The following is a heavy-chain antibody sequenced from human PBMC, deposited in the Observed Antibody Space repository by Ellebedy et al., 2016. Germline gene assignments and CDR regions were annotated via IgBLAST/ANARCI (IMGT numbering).Heavy chain of an antibody. Sequence: GESLKISXAASGFTFSSHSIQWVRQAPGKGLDWVAVISSDGNRKYYADSVKGRFTISRDNSKNTLYLQMNSLRAEDTAVYYCARATGITGTLDYWGQGTLVTVSS. D-gene: IGHD1-7*01. CDR1: GFTFSSHS. CDR2: ISSDGNRK. CDR3: ARATGITGTLDY. J-gene: IGHJ4*02. V-gene: IGHV3-30*14.